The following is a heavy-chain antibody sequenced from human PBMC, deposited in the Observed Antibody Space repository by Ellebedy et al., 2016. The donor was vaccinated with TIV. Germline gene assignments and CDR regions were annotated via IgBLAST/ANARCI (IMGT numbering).Heavy chain of an antibody. D-gene: IGHD3-9*01. Sequence: GGSLRLSCAASGFTFSSYGMHWVRQAPGKGLEWVSSISSSSSYIYYADSVKGRFTISRDNAKNSLYLQMNSLRAEDTAVYYCAREFDEDEGMDVWGQGTTVTVSS. J-gene: IGHJ6*02. V-gene: IGHV3-21*01. CDR2: ISSSSSYI. CDR3: AREFDEDEGMDV. CDR1: GFTFSSYG.